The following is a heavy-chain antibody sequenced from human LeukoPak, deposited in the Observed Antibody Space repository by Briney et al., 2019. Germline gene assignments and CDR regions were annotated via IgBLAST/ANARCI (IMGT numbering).Heavy chain of an antibody. CDR3: AKDYSRDYSSSSFHY. J-gene: IGHJ4*02. CDR2: ISGSGGST. V-gene: IGHV3-23*01. CDR1: GFTFSSSA. D-gene: IGHD6-6*01. Sequence: GGSLRLSCAASGFTFSSSAMSWVRQAPGKGLEWVSAISGSGGSTYYADSVKGRFTISRDNSKNTLYLQMNSLRAEDTAVYYCAKDYSRDYSSSSFHYWGQGTLVTVSS.